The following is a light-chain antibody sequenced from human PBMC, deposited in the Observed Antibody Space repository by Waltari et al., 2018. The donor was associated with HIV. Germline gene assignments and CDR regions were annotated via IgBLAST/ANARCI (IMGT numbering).Light chain of an antibody. CDR3: QARHSWPPLFT. J-gene: IGKJ3*01. CDR1: QSVTTY. Sequence: EIVLTQSPATLSLSPGEGATLSCRASQSVTTYLDWFQQKPGQPPRLLIFDASSRATGVPARFSGSGSGTDFSLTISSLEPEDFAIYYCQARHSWPPLFTFGPGTKVEMK. CDR2: DAS. V-gene: IGKV3-11*01.